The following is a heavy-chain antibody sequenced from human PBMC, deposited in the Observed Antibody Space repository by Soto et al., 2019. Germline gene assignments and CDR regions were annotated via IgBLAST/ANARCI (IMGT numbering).Heavy chain of an antibody. Sequence: PSETRSLTCTVSGGSISSSSYYWGWIRQPPGKGLEWIGSIYYSGSTYYNPSLKSRVTISVDTSKNQFSLKLSSVTAADTAVYYCARQGWVATINFDYWGQGTLVTVSS. J-gene: IGHJ4*02. D-gene: IGHD5-12*01. CDR3: ARQGWVATINFDY. V-gene: IGHV4-39*01. CDR2: IYYSGST. CDR1: GGSISSSSYY.